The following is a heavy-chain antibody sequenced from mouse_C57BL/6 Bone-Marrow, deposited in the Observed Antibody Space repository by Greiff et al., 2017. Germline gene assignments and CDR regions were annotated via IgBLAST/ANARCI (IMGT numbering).Heavy chain of an antibody. CDR2: ISNGGGST. CDR1: GFTFSDYY. CDR3: ARPYCYGSSHFAY. J-gene: IGHJ3*01. Sequence: EVMLVESGGGLVQPGGSLKLSCAASGFTFSDYYMYWVRQTPEKRLEWVAYISNGGGSTYYPDSVKGRFTISRDNAKNTLYLLMSRLKSEDTAMYYCARPYCYGSSHFAYWGKGTLVTVSA. D-gene: IGHD1-1*01. V-gene: IGHV5-12*01.